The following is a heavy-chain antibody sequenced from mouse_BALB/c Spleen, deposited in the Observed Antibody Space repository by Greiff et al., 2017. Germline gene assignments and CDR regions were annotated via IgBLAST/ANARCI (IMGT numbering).Heavy chain of an antibody. D-gene: IGHD2-10*02. CDR1: GYSITSGYY. V-gene: IGHV3-6*02. CDR3: ARRGYGNYDYYAMDY. Sequence: EVQLQQSGPGLVKPSQSLSLTCSVTGYSITSGYYWNWIRQFPGNKLEWMGYISYDGSNNYNPSLKNRISITRDTSKNQFFLKLNSVTTEDTATYYCARRGYGNYDYYAMDYWGQGTSVTVSS. J-gene: IGHJ4*01. CDR2: ISYDGSN.